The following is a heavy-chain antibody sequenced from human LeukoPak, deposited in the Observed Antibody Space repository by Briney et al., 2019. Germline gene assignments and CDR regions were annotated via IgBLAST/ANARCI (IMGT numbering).Heavy chain of an antibody. D-gene: IGHD6-13*01. J-gene: IGHJ4*02. CDR2: INPNSGGT. Sequence: GASVKVSCKASGYTFTGYYMHWVRQAAGQGLEWMGWINPNSGGTNYARKFQGRVTMTRDTSISTAYMELSRLRSDDTPVYYCASLAAAGRKYFDYWGQGTLVTVSS. CDR3: ASLAAAGRKYFDY. V-gene: IGHV1-2*02. CDR1: GYTFTGYY.